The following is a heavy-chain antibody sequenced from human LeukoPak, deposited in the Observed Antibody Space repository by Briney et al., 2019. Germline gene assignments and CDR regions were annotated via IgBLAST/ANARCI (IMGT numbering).Heavy chain of an antibody. D-gene: IGHD1-14*01. CDR2: IKQDGSEK. Sequence: GGSLRLSCAASGFTISSHWMNWVRQAPGKGLEWVANIKQDGSEKYYVDSVKGRFTISRDNSKNTLYLQMNSLRAEDTAVYYCAREAGNPGYFDYWGQGTLVTVSS. J-gene: IGHJ4*02. CDR3: AREAGNPGYFDY. CDR1: GFTISSHW. V-gene: IGHV3-7*01.